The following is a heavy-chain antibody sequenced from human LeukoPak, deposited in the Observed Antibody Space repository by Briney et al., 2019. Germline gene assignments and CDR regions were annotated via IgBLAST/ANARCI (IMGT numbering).Heavy chain of an antibody. V-gene: IGHV4-34*01. J-gene: IGHJ5*02. CDR2: INHSGST. CDR1: GGSFSGYY. D-gene: IGHD6-6*01. CDR3: ARVSRFSGRLGIEYSSSSLRWWFDP. Sequence: SETLSLTCAVYGGSFSGYYWSWVRHTPGKGLQWIGDINHSGSTNYNPSLKSRVTISVDTSKNQFSLKLSSVTAADTAVYHCARVSRFSGRLGIEYSSSSLRWWFDPWGQGTLVTVSS.